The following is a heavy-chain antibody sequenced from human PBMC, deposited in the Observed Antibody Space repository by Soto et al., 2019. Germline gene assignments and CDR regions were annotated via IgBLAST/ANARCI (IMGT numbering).Heavy chain of an antibody. V-gene: IGHV3-48*02. CDR1: GFDFSTYS. CDR2: VSMDSDTI. Sequence: GGALRLSCTASGFDFSTYSINWVRQAPGKGLEWIAYVSMDSDTIHYADSVKGRFTISRDDAENSLYLQMNSLRDEDTATYYCARLYYDYVWGQGTTVPVSS. D-gene: IGHD3-3*01. J-gene: IGHJ6*02. CDR3: ARLYYDYV.